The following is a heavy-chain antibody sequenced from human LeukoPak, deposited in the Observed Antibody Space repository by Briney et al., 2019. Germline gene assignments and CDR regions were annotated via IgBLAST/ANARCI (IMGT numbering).Heavy chain of an antibody. CDR3: ARTRGSSGDYFDY. V-gene: IGHV4-34*01. J-gene: IGHJ4*02. CDR2: INHSGST. Sequence: PSETLSLTCAVYGGSFSGYYWSWIRQPPGKGLEWIGEINHSGSTNYNPSLKSRVTISVDTSKNRFSLKLSSVTAADTAVYYCARTRGSSGDYFDYWGQGTLVTVSS. CDR1: GGSFSGYY. D-gene: IGHD3-10*01.